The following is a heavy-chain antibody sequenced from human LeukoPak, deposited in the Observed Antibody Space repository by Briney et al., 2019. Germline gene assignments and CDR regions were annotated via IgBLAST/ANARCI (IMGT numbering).Heavy chain of an antibody. D-gene: IGHD3-22*01. CDR1: GYTFTSYG. V-gene: IGHV1-18*01. CDR3: ARVHYYDNSGYWFFDY. Sequence: ASVKVSCKASGYTFTSYGISWVRQAPGQGLEWMGWISAYNGNTNYAQKLQGRVTMTTDTSTSTAYMELRSLRSDDTAVYYCARVHYYDNSGYWFFDYWGQGTLVTVSS. CDR2: ISAYNGNT. J-gene: IGHJ4*02.